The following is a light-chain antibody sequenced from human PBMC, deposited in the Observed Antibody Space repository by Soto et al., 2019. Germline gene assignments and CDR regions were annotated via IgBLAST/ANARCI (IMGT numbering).Light chain of an antibody. J-gene: IGLJ3*02. CDR1: SSNIGNSY. CDR3: GTWDSSLSAWV. Sequence: QSVLTQPPSVSAAPGQKVTISCSGSSSNIGNSYVSWYQQLPGTAPKLVIYDNFNRPSGIPDRFSGSKSGTSATLGITGLQTGDEADYYCGTWDSSLSAWVFGGGTKLTVL. CDR2: DNF. V-gene: IGLV1-51*01.